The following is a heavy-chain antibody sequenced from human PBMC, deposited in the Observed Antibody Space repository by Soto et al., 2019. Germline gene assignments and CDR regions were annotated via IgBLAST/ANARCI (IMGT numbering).Heavy chain of an antibody. J-gene: IGHJ4*02. V-gene: IGHV4-59*02. D-gene: IGHD1-26*01. CDR3: ARDGVGPFDY. CDR1: GGSVSSYQ. CDR2: TSYSGNT. Sequence: QVQLQESGPGLLKPSETLSLTCTISGGSVSSYQWCWIRQPPGKGLEWIGLTSYSGNTVYNPSLKSRVAFSVDTSKNHFSLTLTSVTAADTAVYYCARDGVGPFDYWGQGTLVTVSS.